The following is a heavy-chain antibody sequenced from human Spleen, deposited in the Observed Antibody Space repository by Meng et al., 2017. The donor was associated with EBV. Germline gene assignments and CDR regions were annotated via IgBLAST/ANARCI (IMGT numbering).Heavy chain of an antibody. V-gene: IGHV1-2*06. CDR3: ATLGSGYTYGSPDH. CDR2: VNPNTGGS. Sequence: QVQLVQSGAEVKKPGASVKVSXKASGYTFTVYYLHWVRQAPGQGLEWMGQVNPNTGGSNYAPRFQGRVTMTRDTSVSTAYMELNGLTYDDTAIYYCATLGSGYTYGSPDHWGQGTLVTVSS. CDR1: GYTFTVYY. J-gene: IGHJ4*02. D-gene: IGHD5-18*01.